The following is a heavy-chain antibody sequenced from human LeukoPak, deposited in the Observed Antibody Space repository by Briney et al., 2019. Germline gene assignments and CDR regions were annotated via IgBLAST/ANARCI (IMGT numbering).Heavy chain of an antibody. CDR1: GGSISTYY. J-gene: IGHJ6*04. CDR2: IYYTGST. V-gene: IGHV4-59*01. CDR3: ARVGLAAGPNYYGMDV. Sequence: SETLSLTCSVSGGSISTYYWTWIRQPPGKGLEWIGYIYYTGSTIYHPSLKSRATISVDMSKNQFFLKLSSVTAADTAVYYCARVGLAAGPNYYGMDVWGKGTTVTVSS. D-gene: IGHD6-13*01.